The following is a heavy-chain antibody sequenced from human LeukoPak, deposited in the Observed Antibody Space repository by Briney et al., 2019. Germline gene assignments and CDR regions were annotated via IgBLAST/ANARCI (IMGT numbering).Heavy chain of an antibody. CDR3: AKAYLGYSSSPDDAFDI. V-gene: IGHV3-7*01. CDR2: RKQDGSEK. J-gene: IGHJ3*02. CDR1: GFTFSSSW. D-gene: IGHD6-6*01. Sequence: GGSLRLSCAASGFTFSSSWMSWVRQAPGKGLEWVANRKQDGSEKYYVDSVKGRFTISRDNAKNTLYLQMNSLRAEDTAVYYCAKAYLGYSSSPDDAFDIWGQGTMVTVSS.